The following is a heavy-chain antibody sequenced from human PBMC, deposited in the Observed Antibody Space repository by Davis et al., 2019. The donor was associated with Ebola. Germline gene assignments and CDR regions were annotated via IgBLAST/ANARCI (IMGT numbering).Heavy chain of an antibody. J-gene: IGHJ6*02. CDR1: GYTFTSSY. V-gene: IGHV1-2*02. D-gene: IGHD2-15*01. CDR3: AMVRGYCSGGSCYSLHPTLYYYYGMDV. Sequence: ASVKVSCKASGYTFTSSYMHWVRQAPGQGLEWMGWINPNSGGTNYAQKFQGRVTMTRDTSISTAYMELSRLRSDDTAVYYCAMVRGYCSGGSCYSLHPTLYYYYGMDVWGQGTTVTVSS. CDR2: INPNSGGT.